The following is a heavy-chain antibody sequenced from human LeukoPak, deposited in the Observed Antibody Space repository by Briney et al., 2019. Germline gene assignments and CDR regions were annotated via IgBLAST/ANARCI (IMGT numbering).Heavy chain of an antibody. CDR3: ARTYGSGSSYRHFDS. D-gene: IGHD3-10*01. J-gene: IGHJ4*02. CDR1: GFTFSTSW. CDR2: IKEDGTEK. V-gene: IGHV3-7*01. Sequence: GGSLRLSCAASGFTFSTSWMTWVRQPPGKGLEWVANIKEDGTEKNYVDSVKGRSTISRNNTNNSLYLQMNGLRAEDTALYYCARTYGSGSSYRHFDSWGQGTLVTVSS.